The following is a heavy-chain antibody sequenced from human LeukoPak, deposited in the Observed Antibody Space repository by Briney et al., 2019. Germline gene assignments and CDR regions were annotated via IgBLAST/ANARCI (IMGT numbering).Heavy chain of an antibody. CDR1: GYTFTSYG. D-gene: IGHD1-14*01. J-gene: IGHJ4*02. V-gene: IGHV1-18*01. Sequence: GASVKVSCKASGYTFTSYGIRWVRQAPGQGLEWMGWISAYNGNTNYAQKLQGRVTMTTDTSTSTAYIELRSLRSDDTAVYYCAIPRAGKPYFDYWGQGTLVTVSS. CDR3: AIPRAGKPYFDY. CDR2: ISAYNGNT.